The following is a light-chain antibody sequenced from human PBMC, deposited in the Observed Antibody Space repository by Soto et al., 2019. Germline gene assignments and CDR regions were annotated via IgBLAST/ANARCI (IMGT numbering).Light chain of an antibody. J-gene: IGKJ5*01. CDR1: QSVTSNY. CDR3: QQRSNWPRVT. Sequence: EIVLTQSPGTLSLSPGERATLSCGASQSVTSNYLAWYQQKPGQAPRLLIYGASRRATGVPDRLIGSGSGADFTLTISRLEPEDFAVYYCQQRSNWPRVTFGQGTRLEIK. V-gene: IGKV3D-20*02. CDR2: GAS.